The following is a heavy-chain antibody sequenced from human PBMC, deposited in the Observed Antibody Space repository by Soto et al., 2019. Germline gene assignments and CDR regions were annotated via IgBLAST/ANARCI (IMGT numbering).Heavy chain of an antibody. V-gene: IGHV1-46*01. D-gene: IGHD6-19*01. CDR2: INPNGGST. J-gene: IGHJ3*02. CDR1: GYTFINYY. Sequence: GASVKVSCKASGYTFINYYMHWLRQAPGQGLEWMGIINPNGGSTTYAQKFQGRVTLTRDTSTNTVNMELSSLRSEDTAVYYCAREKWLVRRNDPFDIWGQGTMVTVSS. CDR3: AREKWLVRRNDPFDI.